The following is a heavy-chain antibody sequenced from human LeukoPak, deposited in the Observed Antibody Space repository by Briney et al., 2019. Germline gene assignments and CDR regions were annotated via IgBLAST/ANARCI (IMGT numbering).Heavy chain of an antibody. J-gene: IGHJ4*02. CDR2: IYHSGST. CDR1: GYSISSGYY. CDR3: ARASITSEVDY. Sequence: PSETLSLTCTVSGYSISSGYYWGWIRQPPGKGLEWIGSIYHSGSTYYNPSLKSRVTISVDTSKNQFSLKLSSVTAADTAVYYCARASITSEVDYWGQGTLVTVSS. V-gene: IGHV4-38-2*02. D-gene: IGHD3-10*01.